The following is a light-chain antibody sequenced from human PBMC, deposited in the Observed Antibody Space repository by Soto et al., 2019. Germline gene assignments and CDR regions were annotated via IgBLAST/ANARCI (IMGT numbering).Light chain of an antibody. CDR2: DVS. Sequence: TLPKATIAVYGGGGDIVCCRAGHGVTTNFAWYQQKSGQSPRLLIYDVSSRATGVPSRFSGTGSETDFTFPISGLQSEKSAIYFCQQYNNWPFTFGQGTRLEIK. CDR1: HGVTTN. V-gene: IGKV3-15*01. J-gene: IGKJ5*01. CDR3: QQYNNWPFT.